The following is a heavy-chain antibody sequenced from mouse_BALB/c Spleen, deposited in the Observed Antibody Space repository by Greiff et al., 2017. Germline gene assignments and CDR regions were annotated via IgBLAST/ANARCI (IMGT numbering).Heavy chain of an antibody. CDR3: ARRGDYGSSYAMDY. CDR1: GFTFSSYY. J-gene: IGHJ4*01. CDR2: INSNGGST. V-gene: IGHV5-6-2*01. Sequence: EVKLVESGGGLVKLGGSLKLSCAASGFTFSSYYMSWVRQTPEKRLELVAAINSNGGSTYYPDTVKGRFTISRDNAKNTLYLQMSSLKSEDTALYYCARRGDYGSSYAMDYWGQGTSVTVSS. D-gene: IGHD1-1*01.